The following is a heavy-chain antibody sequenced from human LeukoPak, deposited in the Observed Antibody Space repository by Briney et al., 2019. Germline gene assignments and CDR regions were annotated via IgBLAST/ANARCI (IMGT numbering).Heavy chain of an antibody. V-gene: IGHV3-74*01. CDR2: MNSDGSNR. D-gene: IGHD3-22*01. CDR3: AAENYHDSRESH. J-gene: IGHJ4*02. CDR1: GFTFSRNY. Sequence: PGGSLRLSCAASGFTFSRNYMNWVRQAPGKGLVWVSRMNSDGSNRGYADSVKGRFTISRDNAKNTLYLQMNSLRAEDTAVYYCAAENYHDSRESHWGQGTLVTVFS.